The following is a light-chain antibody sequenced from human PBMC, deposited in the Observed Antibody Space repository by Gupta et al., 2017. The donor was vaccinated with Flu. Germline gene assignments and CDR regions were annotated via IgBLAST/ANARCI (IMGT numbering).Light chain of an antibody. CDR3: LQCSSSPQI. CDR1: QGISTY. CDR2: AVS. Sequence: PSPRHASVGDRVTIHSRPSQGISTYLNWYQQKPGKAPKLLIYAVSSLQSGVPSRFSGSGSGTDFTLTISRLQPEDFAIYYCLQCSSSPQIFGQGTKLEIK. V-gene: IGKV1-39*01. J-gene: IGKJ2*01.